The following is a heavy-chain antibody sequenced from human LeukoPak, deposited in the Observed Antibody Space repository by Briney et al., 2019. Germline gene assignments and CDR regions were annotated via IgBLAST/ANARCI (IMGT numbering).Heavy chain of an antibody. J-gene: IGHJ4*02. CDR2: INPNNGNL. D-gene: IGHD5-24*01. V-gene: IGHV1-8*03. CDR3: ARDHRGVEMATIGIDY. CDR1: GYTFGSDD. Sequence: ASVKVSCKASGYTFGSDDINWVRQATGQGLEWMGWINPNNGNLGYAQKFQGRVTITRNTPISTAYMELSSLRSEDTAVYYCARDHRGVEMATIGIDYWGQGTLVTVSS.